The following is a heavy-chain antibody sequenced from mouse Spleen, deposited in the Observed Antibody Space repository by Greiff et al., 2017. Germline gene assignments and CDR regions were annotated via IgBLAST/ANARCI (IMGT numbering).Heavy chain of an antibody. CDR3: ARSWVFAY. Sequence: EVKLQESGPGLVKPSQSLSLTCTVTGYSITSDYAWNWIRQFPGNKLEWMGYISYSGSTSYNPSLKSRISITRDTSKNQFFLQLNSVTTEDTATYYCARSWVFAYWGQGTLVTVSA. CDR2: ISYSGST. CDR1: GYSITSDYA. V-gene: IGHV3-2*02. J-gene: IGHJ3*01. D-gene: IGHD4-1*01.